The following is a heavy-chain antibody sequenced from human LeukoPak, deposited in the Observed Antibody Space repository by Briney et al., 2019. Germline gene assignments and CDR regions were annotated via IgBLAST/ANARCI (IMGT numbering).Heavy chain of an antibody. Sequence: PGGSLRLSCAASGITFSNYWMSWVRQAPGKGLEWVANMKQDGNEKYYVDSVKGRFTISRDNAKNSLYLQMNNLRAEDTAVYYCARDLGHSGYGLYDYWGQGTLVTVSS. CDR3: ARDLGHSGYGLYDY. V-gene: IGHV3-7*01. CDR2: MKQDGNEK. J-gene: IGHJ4*02. D-gene: IGHD5-12*01. CDR1: GITFSNYW.